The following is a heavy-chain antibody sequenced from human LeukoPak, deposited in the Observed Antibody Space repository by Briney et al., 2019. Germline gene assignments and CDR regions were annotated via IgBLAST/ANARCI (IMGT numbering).Heavy chain of an antibody. Sequence: SETLSLTCAVSGGPISSGGYSWSWIRQPPGKGLEWIGYIYHSGSTYYNPSLKSRVTISVDRSKNQFSLKLSSVTAADTAVYYCARGSNYYGSGSYFDYWGQGTLVTVSS. CDR1: GGPISSGGYS. V-gene: IGHV4-30-2*01. J-gene: IGHJ4*02. CDR2: IYHSGST. D-gene: IGHD3-10*01. CDR3: ARGSNYYGSGSYFDY.